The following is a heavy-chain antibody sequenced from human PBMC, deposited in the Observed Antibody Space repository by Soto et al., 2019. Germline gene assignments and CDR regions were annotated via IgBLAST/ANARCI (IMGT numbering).Heavy chain of an antibody. Sequence: QVQLVQSGAEMKKPGASVKVSCTASGYTFTGYYIHWVRQAPGQGLEWMGWISPNSGGTKFAQKFQGRVTMTRDTSISTVYMEYSSLRSDDTAIYYCARDQTGYSSGWSSVAMDVWGQGTTVTVS. CDR2: ISPNSGGT. V-gene: IGHV1-2*02. CDR1: GYTFTGYY. CDR3: ARDQTGYSSGWSSVAMDV. J-gene: IGHJ6*02. D-gene: IGHD6-19*01.